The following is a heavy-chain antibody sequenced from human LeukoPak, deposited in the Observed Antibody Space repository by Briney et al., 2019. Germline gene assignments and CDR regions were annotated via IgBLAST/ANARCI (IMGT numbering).Heavy chain of an antibody. Sequence: SETLSLTCTVSGGSISSYYWSWIRQPPGKGLEWIGYIYYSGSTNYNPSLKSRVTISVDTSKNQFSLKLSSVTAADTAVYYCARGPDGCGSSCSLDYWGQGTLVTVSS. CDR3: ARGPDGCGSSCSLDY. CDR2: IYYSGST. CDR1: GGSISSYY. V-gene: IGHV4-59*01. D-gene: IGHD6-13*01. J-gene: IGHJ4*02.